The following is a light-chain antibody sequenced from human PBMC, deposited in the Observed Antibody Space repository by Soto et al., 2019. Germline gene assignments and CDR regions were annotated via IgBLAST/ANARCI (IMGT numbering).Light chain of an antibody. CDR1: QGINSA. CDR3: RQFNSYPVT. Sequence: AIQLTQSPSSLSASVGDTVTITCRASQGINSALAWYQETPRKAPKLLFYGASSLGSGVPSRFSGSGSGTDFTLTIRSLQPEDFATYYCRQFNSYPVTFGGGTKVEIK. V-gene: IGKV1-13*02. CDR2: GAS. J-gene: IGKJ4*01.